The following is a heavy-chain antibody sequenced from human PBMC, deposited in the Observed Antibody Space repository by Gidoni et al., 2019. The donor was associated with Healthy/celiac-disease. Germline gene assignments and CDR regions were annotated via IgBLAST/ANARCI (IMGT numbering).Heavy chain of an antibody. J-gene: IGHJ3*02. D-gene: IGHD2-2*01. Sequence: QVQLVPSGAEGKKPGASVKVSCKASGYTFTSYDLHWGRQATGQGLEWMVWMNPNSGNTGYAQKFPCRVTLTRNTAISTAYMELSSLRSVDTAVYYWSSGGADRRIVVVPAATDAFDIWGQGTMVTVSS. V-gene: IGHV1-8*01. CDR1: GYTFTSYD. CDR2: MNPNSGNT. CDR3: SSGGADRRIVVVPAATDAFDI.